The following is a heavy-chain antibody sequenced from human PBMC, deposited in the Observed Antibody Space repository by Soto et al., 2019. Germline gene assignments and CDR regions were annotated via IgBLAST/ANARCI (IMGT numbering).Heavy chain of an antibody. CDR2: IYYSGST. D-gene: IGHD3-22*01. V-gene: IGHV4-30-4*01. CDR3: ASYDSSGYYSEYFQH. Sequence: PSETLSLTCTVSGGSISSGDYYWSWIHQPPGKGLEWIGYIYYSGSTYYNPSLKSRVTISIDTSKNQFSLKLSSVTAADTAVYYCASYDSSGYYSEYFQHWGQGTLVTV. CDR1: GGSISSGDYY. J-gene: IGHJ1*01.